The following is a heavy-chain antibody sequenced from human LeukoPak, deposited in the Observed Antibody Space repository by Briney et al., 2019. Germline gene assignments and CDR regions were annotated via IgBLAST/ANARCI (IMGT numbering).Heavy chain of an antibody. CDR2: IQHDGSNQ. V-gene: IGHV3-30*02. J-gene: IGHJ4*02. Sequence: PGGSLRLSCAAPGFSFSGYGMHWVRQAPAKGLEWVAYIQHDGSNQQYADSVKGRFSISRDSSKNMLYLQMNSLRAEDTAVYYCARVDGGYDFWSGYPDYWGQGTLVTVSS. D-gene: IGHD3-3*01. CDR3: ARVDGGYDFWSGYPDY. CDR1: GFSFSGYG.